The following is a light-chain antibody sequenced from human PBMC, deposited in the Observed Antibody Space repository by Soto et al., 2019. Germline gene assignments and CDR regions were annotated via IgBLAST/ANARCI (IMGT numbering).Light chain of an antibody. CDR1: QSVSSN. CDR2: GAS. Sequence: EIVMTQSPATLSVSPGERATLSCRASQSVSSNLAWYQQKPGQAPRLLIYGASTRTTGIPARFSGSGSGTEFTLTISSRQSEDFAVYYCQQYNNWPRTFSQGAKVEIK. J-gene: IGKJ1*01. V-gene: IGKV3-15*01. CDR3: QQYNNWPRT.